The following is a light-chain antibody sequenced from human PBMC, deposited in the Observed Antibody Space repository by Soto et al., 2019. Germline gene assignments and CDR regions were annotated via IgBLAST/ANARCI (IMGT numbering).Light chain of an antibody. J-gene: IGKJ1*01. CDR1: PGLSSY. CDR2: AAF. V-gene: IGKV1-9*01. CDR3: QERAGGPPWT. Sequence: IQLTQYPSSLSASVGDRDTITCRASPGLSSYLAWYQQKPGKDPKFLISAAFTLQTGVPSKFTASGSGRDFSLPISSLEREDFAVYDWQERAGGPPWTGGQGTKGEIK.